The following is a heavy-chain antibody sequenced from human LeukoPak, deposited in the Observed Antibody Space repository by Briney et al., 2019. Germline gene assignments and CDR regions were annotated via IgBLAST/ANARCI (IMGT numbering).Heavy chain of an antibody. V-gene: IGHV4-34*01. CDR1: GGSISSYY. J-gene: IGHJ3*02. D-gene: IGHD6-6*01. Sequence: PSETLSLTCTVSGGSISSYYWSWIRQPPGKGLEWIGEINHSGSTNYNPSLKSRVTISVDTSKNQFSLKLSSVTAADTAVYYCAGRIAARRSNDAFDIWGQGTMVTVSS. CDR2: INHSGST. CDR3: AGRIAARRSNDAFDI.